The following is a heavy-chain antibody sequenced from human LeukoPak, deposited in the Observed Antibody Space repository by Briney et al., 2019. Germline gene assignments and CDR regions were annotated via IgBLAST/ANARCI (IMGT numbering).Heavy chain of an antibody. CDR1: GVSISSYY. V-gene: IGHV4-59*01. CDR2: IYYSGST. J-gene: IGHJ4*02. Sequence: TSETLSLTCTVSGVSISSYYWSWFRQPPGKGLEWIGDIYYSGSTNYNPSLKSRVTISVDTSKNQFSLKLTSVTAADTAVYFCVRANHFDYWGQGTLVTVSS. CDR3: VRANHFDY.